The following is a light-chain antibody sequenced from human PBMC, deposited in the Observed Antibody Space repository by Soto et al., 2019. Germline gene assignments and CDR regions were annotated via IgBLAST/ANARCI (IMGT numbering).Light chain of an antibody. CDR1: QSVSGW. V-gene: IGKV1-5*01. CDR3: QQYYSYPPT. J-gene: IGKJ4*01. CDR2: AAS. Sequence: DIQVTQSPSALSASAGDRVTITCRASQSVSGWLAWYQQKPGKAPKLLIYAASTLQSGVPSRFSGSGSGTDFTLTISCLQSEDFATYYCQQYYSYPPTFGGGTKVAIK.